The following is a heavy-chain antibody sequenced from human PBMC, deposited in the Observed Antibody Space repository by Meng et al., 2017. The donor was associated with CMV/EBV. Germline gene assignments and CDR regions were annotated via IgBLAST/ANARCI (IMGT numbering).Heavy chain of an antibody. CDR3: ARDNRRGGVDY. D-gene: IGHD3-3*01. CDR1: GGTHVRGYYY. CDR2: IYYSGST. V-gene: IGHV4-30-4*08. Sequence: VSRQGAAPGLGDPSTTPPSALPVVGGTHVRGYYYWSWIRQPPGKGLEWIGNIYYSGSTYYTPSLKSRATISVDTSKNQFSLKLSSVTAADTAVYYCARDNRRGGVDYWGQGTLVTVSS. J-gene: IGHJ4*02.